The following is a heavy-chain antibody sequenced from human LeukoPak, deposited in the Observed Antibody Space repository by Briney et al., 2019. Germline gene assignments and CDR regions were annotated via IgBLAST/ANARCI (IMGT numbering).Heavy chain of an antibody. CDR1: GFTFSTYW. V-gene: IGHV3-74*01. CDR2: IDSDGSRR. J-gene: IGHJ4*02. D-gene: IGHD3-10*01. Sequence: GGSLRLSCVASGFTFSTYWMHWVRQVPGKGLVWVSRIDSDGSRRTYADSVKGRFTISRDNAKNTLYLQMNSLRDEDTAVYYCVSALYAAGNYYYPGDCWGQGTLVTVSS. CDR3: VSALYAAGNYYYPGDC.